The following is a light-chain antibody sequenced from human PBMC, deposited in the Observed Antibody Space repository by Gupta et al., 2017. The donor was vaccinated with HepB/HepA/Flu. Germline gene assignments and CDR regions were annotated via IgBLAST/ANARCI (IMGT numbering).Light chain of an antibody. Sequence: QSVLTQPPSASGTPGQTVTISCAGSRSDIGVNYVYWYQQFPDTAPKLLISRNNQRPSGVPDRFSGSKSGTTASLAISGLRSEDEADYYCAACHDSVSLLFGGGTKLTVL. V-gene: IGLV1-47*01. CDR3: AACHDSVSLL. CDR1: RSDIGVNY. J-gene: IGLJ2*01. CDR2: RNN.